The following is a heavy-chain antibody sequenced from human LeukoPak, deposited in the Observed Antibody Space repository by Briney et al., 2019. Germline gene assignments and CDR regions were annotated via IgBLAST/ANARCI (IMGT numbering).Heavy chain of an antibody. V-gene: IGHV3-30*18. Sequence: GGSLRLSCAASGFTFSSYGMHWVRQAPGKGLEWVALITYDGYYKYYADSVKGRFTISRDNSKNVYLQMNSLRAEDTAVYYCAKDLISMVRGSPMDVWGQGTTVTVSS. CDR3: AKDLISMVRGSPMDV. D-gene: IGHD3-10*01. CDR2: ITYDGYYK. J-gene: IGHJ6*02. CDR1: GFTFSSYG.